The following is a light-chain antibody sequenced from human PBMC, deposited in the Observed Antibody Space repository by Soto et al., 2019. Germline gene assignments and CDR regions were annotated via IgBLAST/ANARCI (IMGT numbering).Light chain of an antibody. J-gene: IGLJ2*01. Sequence: QSALTQPPSASGSPGQSVAISCTGTSSDTSAYNYVSWYQQHPGKAPKLLIFEAGKRPSGVPDRFSSSKSGNTASLTVSGLLAEDEAVYYCSSYADNTVVFGGGTKLTVL. CDR3: SSYADNTVV. V-gene: IGLV2-8*01. CDR2: EAG. CDR1: SSDTSAYNY.